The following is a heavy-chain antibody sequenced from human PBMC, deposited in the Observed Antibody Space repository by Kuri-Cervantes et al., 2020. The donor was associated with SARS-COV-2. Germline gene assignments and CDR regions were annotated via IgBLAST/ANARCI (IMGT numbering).Heavy chain of an antibody. V-gene: IGHV4-61*10. CDR3: ARYTVTTFHYYMDV. CDR1: GGSISNYGYY. Sequence: SETLSLTCTVSGGSISNYGYYWSWIRQPAGKGLEWIGFIYASGGTSYNASLKSRVTISVDTSKNQFSLKLSSVTAADTAVYYCARYTVTTFHYYMDVWGKGTTVTVSS. CDR2: IYASGGT. J-gene: IGHJ6*03. D-gene: IGHD4-17*01.